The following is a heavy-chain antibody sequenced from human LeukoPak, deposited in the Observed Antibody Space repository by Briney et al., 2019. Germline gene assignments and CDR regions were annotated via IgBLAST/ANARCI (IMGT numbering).Heavy chain of an antibody. J-gene: IGHJ4*02. Sequence: SETLSLTCAVYGGSFSGYYWSWIRQPPGKGLEWIGEINHSGSTNYNPSLKSRVTISVDTSKNQFSLKLSSVTAADTAVYYCARGLKRWLGSYFDYWGQGTLVTVSS. CDR2: INHSGST. CDR1: GGSFSGYY. CDR3: ARGLKRWLGSYFDY. D-gene: IGHD6-19*01. V-gene: IGHV4-34*01.